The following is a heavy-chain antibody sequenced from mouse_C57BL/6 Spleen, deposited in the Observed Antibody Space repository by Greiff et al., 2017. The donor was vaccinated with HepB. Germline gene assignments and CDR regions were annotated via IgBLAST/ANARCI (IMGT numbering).Heavy chain of an antibody. V-gene: IGHV5-16*01. J-gene: IGHJ4*01. Sequence: EVKLVVSEGGLVQPGSSMKLSCTASGFTFSDYYMAWVRQVPEKGLEWVANINYDGSSTYYLDSLKSRFIISRDNAKNILYLQMSSLKSEDTATYYCAREGSYAMDYWGQGTSVTVSS. CDR2: INYDGSST. CDR3: AREGSYAMDY. CDR1: GFTFSDYY.